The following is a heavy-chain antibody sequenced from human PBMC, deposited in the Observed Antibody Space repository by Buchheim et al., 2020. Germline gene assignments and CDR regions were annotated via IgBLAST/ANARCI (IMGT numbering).Heavy chain of an antibody. CDR1: GFTFSDYY. CDR2: ISGSGDTL. V-gene: IGHV3-11*01. Sequence: QVHLVESGGGLVKPGGPLRLSCAASGFTFSDYYMSWIRQAPGKGLEWISYISGSGDTLNYADSLKGRFTISRENAKNSLNLQMNNLRAEDTAVYYCAREGVTPTDYWGQGTL. D-gene: IGHD3-10*01. J-gene: IGHJ4*02. CDR3: AREGVTPTDY.